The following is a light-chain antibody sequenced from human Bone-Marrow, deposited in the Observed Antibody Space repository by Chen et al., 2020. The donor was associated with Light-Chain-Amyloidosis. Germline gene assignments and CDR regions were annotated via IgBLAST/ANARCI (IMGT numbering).Light chain of an antibody. CDR2: AVT. J-gene: IGLJ1*01. Sequence: QSALTQPPSVSGSPGQSITISCTGTSSDVGGDNHVSWYQQHPDKAPKLMIYAVTNRPTWVPERFSGSKADNTASLTISGLQTEEEADYFCSSYTITNTLVVGSGTRVTVL. CDR3: SSYTITNTLV. V-gene: IGLV2-14*01. CDR1: SSDVGGDNH.